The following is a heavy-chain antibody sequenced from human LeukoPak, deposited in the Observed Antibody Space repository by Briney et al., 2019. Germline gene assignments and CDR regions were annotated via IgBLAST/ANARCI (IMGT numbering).Heavy chain of an antibody. CDR3: AREWVVPAATGGFDP. D-gene: IGHD2-2*01. Sequence: GASVKVSCKASGYTFTGYYMHWVRQAPGQGLEWMGWINPNSGGTNYAQKIQGRVTMTRDTSISTAYMELSRLRSDDTAVYYCAREWVVPAATGGFDPWGQGTLVTVSS. V-gene: IGHV1-2*02. CDR1: GYTFTGYY. J-gene: IGHJ5*02. CDR2: INPNSGGT.